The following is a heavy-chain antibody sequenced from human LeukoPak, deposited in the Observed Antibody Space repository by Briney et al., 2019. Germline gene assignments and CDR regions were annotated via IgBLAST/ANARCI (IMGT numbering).Heavy chain of an antibody. CDR1: GFTFSTYW. D-gene: IGHD3-9*01. CDR2: IRPEGTTT. J-gene: IGHJ4*02. V-gene: IGHV3-74*03. CDR3: ARDLDWILFDY. Sequence: GGSLRLSCAASGFTFSTYWMHWVRQAPGKGLVWVSRIRPEGTTTAYADSVKGRFTISRDNAKNTLSLQMNSLSAEDTAVYYCARDLDWILFDYRGQGTLVTVSS.